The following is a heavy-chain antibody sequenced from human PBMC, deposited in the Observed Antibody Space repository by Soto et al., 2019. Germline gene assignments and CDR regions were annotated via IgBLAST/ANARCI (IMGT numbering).Heavy chain of an antibody. CDR2: IWYDGSNK. CDR3: ATYIAVAVH. CDR1: GFTFSSYG. J-gene: IGHJ4*02. Sequence: VQLVESGGGLVKPGGSLRLSCAASGFTFSSYGMHWVRQAPGKGLEWVAVIWYDGSNKYYADSVKGRFTISRDNSKNTLYLQMNSLRAEDTAVYYCATYIAVAVHWGQGTLVTVSS. D-gene: IGHD6-19*01. V-gene: IGHV3-33*08.